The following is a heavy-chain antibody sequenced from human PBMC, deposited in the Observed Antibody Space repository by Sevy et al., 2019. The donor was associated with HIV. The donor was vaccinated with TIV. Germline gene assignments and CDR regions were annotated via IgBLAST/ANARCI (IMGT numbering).Heavy chain of an antibody. V-gene: IGHV3-7*01. CDR3: VRAIVIEGSF. CDR1: GFNINTYW. Sequence: GESLKISCAASGFNINTYWMNWVRQAPGKGLEWVANIKYDGSEIYYVDSVRGRFTISKDNARNLVYLQMNSLRAEDTALYYCVRAIVIEGSFWGQGTLVTVSS. J-gene: IGHJ4*02. CDR2: IKYDGSEI. D-gene: IGHD2-2*01.